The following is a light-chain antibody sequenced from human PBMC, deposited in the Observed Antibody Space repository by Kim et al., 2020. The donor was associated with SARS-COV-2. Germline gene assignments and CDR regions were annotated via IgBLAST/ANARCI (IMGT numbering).Light chain of an antibody. CDR3: QQYGSSPPEWT. J-gene: IGKJ1*01. CDR1: QSVSSSY. CDR2: GAS. Sequence: GESSTLTCRASQSVSSSYLAWYQQKPGQAPRLLIYGASSRATGIPDRFSGSGSGTDFTLTISRLEPEDFAVYYCQQYGSSPPEWTFGQGTKVDIK. V-gene: IGKV3-20*01.